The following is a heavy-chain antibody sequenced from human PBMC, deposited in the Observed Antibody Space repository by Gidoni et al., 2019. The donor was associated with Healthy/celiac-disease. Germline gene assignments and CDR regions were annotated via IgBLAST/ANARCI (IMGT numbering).Heavy chain of an antibody. D-gene: IGHD3-9*01. Sequence: QVQLVASGGGVVQPGRALILSCAASGFHFSTYGLPWVRQAPGKGLEWVAVMSYDGSNKYYADSVKGRFTISRDNSKNTLYLQMNSLRAEDTAVYYCAKHQGDRYFDWLLSDAFDIWGQGTMVTVSS. CDR3: AKHQGDRYFDWLLSDAFDI. V-gene: IGHV3-30*18. CDR1: GFHFSTYG. CDR2: MSYDGSNK. J-gene: IGHJ3*02.